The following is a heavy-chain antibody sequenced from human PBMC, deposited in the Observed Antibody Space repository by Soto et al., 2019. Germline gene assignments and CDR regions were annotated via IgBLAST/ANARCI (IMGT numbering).Heavy chain of an antibody. J-gene: IGHJ6*02. V-gene: IGHV5-51*01. CDR3: ARQGSNGAYYYGMDV. D-gene: IGHD2-8*01. Sequence: GESLKISCKGSGYSFTSYWISWVRQMPGKGLEWMGIIYPGDSDTIYSPSFQGQVTFSVDKSTSTAYLQWSSLKASDTAMYYCARQGSNGAYYYGMDVWGQGTTVTVSS. CDR1: GYSFTSYW. CDR2: IYPGDSDT.